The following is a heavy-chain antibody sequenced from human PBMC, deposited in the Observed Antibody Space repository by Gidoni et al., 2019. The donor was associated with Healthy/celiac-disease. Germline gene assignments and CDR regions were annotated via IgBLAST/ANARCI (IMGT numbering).Heavy chain of an antibody. Sequence: QVQLQESGPGLVKPSQTLSLTCTFPGGSISSGGYYWSWIRQHPGKGLEWIVYIYYSGSTYYNPSLKRRVTISVDTSKNQFSLKLSSVTAADTAVYYCARRRNSGYDRGGPEDAFDIWGHGTMVTVSS. V-gene: IGHV4-31*03. CDR3: ARRRNSGYDRGGPEDAFDI. CDR1: GGSISSGGYY. J-gene: IGHJ3*02. CDR2: IYYSGST. D-gene: IGHD5-12*01.